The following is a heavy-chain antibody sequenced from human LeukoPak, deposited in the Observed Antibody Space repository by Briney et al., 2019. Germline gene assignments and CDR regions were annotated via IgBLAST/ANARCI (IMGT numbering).Heavy chain of an antibody. V-gene: IGHV1-3*01. CDR1: GYIFTKYV. CDR2: IKAGNGDT. J-gene: IGHJ4*02. Sequence: GASVKVSCKASGYIFTKYVVHWVRQAPGQRPEWMGWIKAGNGDTKYSQKFQDRLTITRDTSASTVYMELSSLTSEDTALYYCARDDCGDTCYPGGYWGQGTLVTVSS. D-gene: IGHD2-21*01. CDR3: ARDDCGDTCYPGGY.